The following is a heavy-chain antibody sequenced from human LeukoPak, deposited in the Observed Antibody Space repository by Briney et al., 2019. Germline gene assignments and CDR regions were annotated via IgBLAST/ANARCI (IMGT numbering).Heavy chain of an antibody. Sequence: PSETLSLTCTISCASISSSSHYRGWIRKPPEKGLQWIGSIYYSGSTYYNPSLQSRVTISEDTSKNQCSLKLSSVTAADTALYYCVGGYYYGSGSPYCFDYWGQGTPVTVSS. CDR3: VGGYYYGSGSPYCFDY. CDR1: CASISSSSHY. J-gene: IGHJ4*02. CDR2: IYYSGST. V-gene: IGHV4-39*01. D-gene: IGHD3-10*01.